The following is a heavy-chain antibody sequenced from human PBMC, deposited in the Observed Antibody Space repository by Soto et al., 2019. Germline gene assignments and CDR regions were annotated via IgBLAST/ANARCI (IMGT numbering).Heavy chain of an antibody. CDR3: ARDVLPPCYYYYGMDV. CDR1: GGTFSSYT. CDR2: IIPILGIA. D-gene: IGHD2-8*01. V-gene: IGHV1-69*04. Sequence: SVKVSCKASGGTFSSYTISWVRQAPGQGLEWMGRIIPILGIANYAQKFQGRVTITADKSTSTAYMELSRLRSEDTAVYYCARDVLPPCYYYYGMDVWGQGTTVTVSS. J-gene: IGHJ6*02.